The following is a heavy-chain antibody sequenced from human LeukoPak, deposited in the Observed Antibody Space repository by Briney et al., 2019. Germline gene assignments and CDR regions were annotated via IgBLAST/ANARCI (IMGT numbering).Heavy chain of an antibody. J-gene: IGHJ4*02. D-gene: IGHD3-22*01. CDR3: AKGDSYYDSSGYYGGFDY. V-gene: IGHV3-23*01. CDR2: ISGSGGST. CDR1: GFTFSSYA. Sequence: PGGSLRLSCAASGFTFSSYAMSWVRQAPGKGLEWVSAISGSGGSTYYADSVKGRFTISRDNSKNTLYLQMNSLRAEDTAVYYCAKGDSYYDSSGYYGGFDYWGQGTLVTVSS.